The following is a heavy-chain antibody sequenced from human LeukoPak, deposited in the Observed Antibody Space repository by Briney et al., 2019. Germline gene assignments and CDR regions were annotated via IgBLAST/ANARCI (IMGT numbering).Heavy chain of an antibody. D-gene: IGHD6-13*01. CDR2: IYSGGST. CDR3: ASGLEIAALDY. J-gene: IGHJ4*02. CDR1: GFTVSSNY. Sequence: GGSLRLSCAASGFTVSSNYMSWVRQAPGKGLEWVSVIYSGGSTYYADSVKGRFTISKDNSKNTLYLQMNSLRAEDTAVYYCASGLEIAALDYWGQGTLVTVSS. V-gene: IGHV3-53*01.